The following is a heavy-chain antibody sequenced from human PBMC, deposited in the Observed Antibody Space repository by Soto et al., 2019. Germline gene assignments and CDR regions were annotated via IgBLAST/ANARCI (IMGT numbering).Heavy chain of an antibody. V-gene: IGHV3-23*01. J-gene: IGHJ6*02. CDR2: ISGSGGST. CDR1: GFTFSSYA. CDR3: ARWFGEAYGMDV. D-gene: IGHD3-10*01. Sequence: EVQLLESGGGLVQPGGSLRLSCAASGFTFSSYAMSWVRQAPGKGLEWVSAISGSGGSTYYADSVKGRFTISRDNSKNTLYLQMNSLRAEDTAVYYCARWFGEAYGMDVWSQGTTVTVSS.